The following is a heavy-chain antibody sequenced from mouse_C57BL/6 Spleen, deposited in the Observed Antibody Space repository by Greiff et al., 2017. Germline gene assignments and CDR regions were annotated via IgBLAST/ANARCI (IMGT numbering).Heavy chain of an antibody. D-gene: IGHD1-1*01. CDR3: ARSGGSRYFDV. Sequence: VQLQQSGAELVRPGASVKLSCKASGYTFTDYYINWVKQRPGQGLEWIARIYPGSGNTYYNEKFKGKATLTAEKSSSTAYMQLSSLTSEDSAVYFCARSGGSRYFDVWGTGTTVTVSS. CDR1: GYTFTDYY. V-gene: IGHV1-76*01. CDR2: IYPGSGNT. J-gene: IGHJ1*03.